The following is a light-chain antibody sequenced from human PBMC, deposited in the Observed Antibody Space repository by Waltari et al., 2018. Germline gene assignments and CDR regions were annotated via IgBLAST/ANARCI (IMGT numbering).Light chain of an antibody. Sequence: SYDLTQPPSVSVSPGQTASITCSGDQLGDKYISWYQHKTGQSPLLVIYQDNKRPSEIPEGFSGPGSGNTATLTIGGTQAFDEADYYCQTWDTGTAIFGGGTKVTVL. V-gene: IGLV3-1*01. CDR1: QLGDKY. J-gene: IGLJ2*01. CDR2: QDN. CDR3: QTWDTGTAI.